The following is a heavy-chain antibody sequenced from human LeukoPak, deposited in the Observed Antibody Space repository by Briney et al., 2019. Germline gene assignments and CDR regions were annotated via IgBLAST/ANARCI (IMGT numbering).Heavy chain of an antibody. Sequence: PGGSLRLSCAASGFTFSSYEMNWVRQAPGKGLEWVSYISSSGSTMYYADSVKGRFTISRDNAKNSLYLQMNSLRAEDTAVYYCARTDYYDSSGYYGRGYYYYYGMDVWGQGTTVTVSS. CDR2: ISSSGSTM. CDR1: GFTFSSYE. CDR3: ARTDYYDSSGYYGRGYYYYYGMDV. J-gene: IGHJ6*02. D-gene: IGHD3-22*01. V-gene: IGHV3-48*03.